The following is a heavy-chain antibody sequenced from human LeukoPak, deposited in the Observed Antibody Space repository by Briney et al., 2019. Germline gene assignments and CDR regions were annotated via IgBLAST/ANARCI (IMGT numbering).Heavy chain of an antibody. J-gene: IGHJ4*02. D-gene: IGHD5-18*01. V-gene: IGHV3-48*01. CDR1: GFPFTNNP. CDR2: ISNDITTT. Sequence: PGGSLRLSCVVSGFPFTNNPMNWVRQAPGKGLEWVSYISNDITTTYYAESVKGRFTISRDNAKNSLYLQMNSLRVEDTAVYYCARDGGNSYEIDYWGQGISVTVSS. CDR3: ARDGGNSYEIDY.